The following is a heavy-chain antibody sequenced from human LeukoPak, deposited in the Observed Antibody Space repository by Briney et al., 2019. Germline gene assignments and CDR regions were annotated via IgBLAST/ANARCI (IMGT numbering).Heavy chain of an antibody. Sequence: PGGSLRLSCAASGFTFSTYWMHWVRQAPGKGLVWVSRINSDGGSTTYADSVKGRFTISRDNAKNMLYLQMNSLRAEDTAVYYCARDRFFGMDVWGQGTTVTVPS. CDR1: GFTFSTYW. J-gene: IGHJ6*02. V-gene: IGHV3-74*01. CDR3: ARDRFFGMDV. CDR2: INSDGGST.